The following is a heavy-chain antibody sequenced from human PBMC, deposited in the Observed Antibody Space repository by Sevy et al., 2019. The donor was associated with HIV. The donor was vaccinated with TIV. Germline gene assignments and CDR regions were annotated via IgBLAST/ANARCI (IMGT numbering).Heavy chain of an antibody. CDR1: GDPVSSRIYY. J-gene: IGHJ4*02. CDR3: GMSEYTSSRVDN. Sequence: SETLSLTCTVSGDPVSSRIYYWGWVRHAPGKGLEWIGSIYYSGRTYSNPCLKSRVAISVDTSRKQLSLKMTSVTAADTAMYYCGMSEYTSSRVDNWGQGTLVTVSS. V-gene: IGHV4-39*01. D-gene: IGHD6-6*01. CDR2: IYYSGRT.